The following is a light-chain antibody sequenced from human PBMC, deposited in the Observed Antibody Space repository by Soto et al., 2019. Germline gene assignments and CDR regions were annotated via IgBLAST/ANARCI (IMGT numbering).Light chain of an antibody. Sequence: QSARTQPPAMSGDTGQRGTISCPRSRPNIGAGYDVDWYQQLPGTAPKLLIYGNSNRPSAVPDRFSGSKSGTSASLAITGLHAEDEADYYCQSSDSSLNVFGTGTKVTVL. CDR1: RPNIGAGYD. J-gene: IGLJ1*01. V-gene: IGLV1-40*01. CDR2: GNS. CDR3: QSSDSSLNV.